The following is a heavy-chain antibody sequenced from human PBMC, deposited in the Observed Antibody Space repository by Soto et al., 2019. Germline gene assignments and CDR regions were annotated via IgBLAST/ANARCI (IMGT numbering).Heavy chain of an antibody. V-gene: IGHV4-31*03. CDR1: GGSISSGGYY. Sequence: QVQLQESGPGLVKPSQTLSLTCTVSGGSISSGGYYWSWIRQHPGKGLEWIGYIYYSGSTYYNPSLKMRVTITVDPSKNQFSLKLSSATAADTAVYYCARESRGYSGYDKTYWGQGTLVTVSS. D-gene: IGHD5-12*01. J-gene: IGHJ4*02. CDR2: IYYSGST. CDR3: ARESRGYSGYDKTY.